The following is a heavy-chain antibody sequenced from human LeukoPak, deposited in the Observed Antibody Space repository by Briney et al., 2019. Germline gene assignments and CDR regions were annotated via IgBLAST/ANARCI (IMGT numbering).Heavy chain of an antibody. CDR1: GYTFTSYG. Sequence: GASVKVSCKASGYTFTSYGISWVRQAPGQGLEWMGWISAYNGNTNYAQKLQGRVTMTTDTSTSTAYMELRSLRSDDTAVYYCAGDVTPSSGGNSKIDYWGQGTLVTVSS. CDR3: AGDVTPSSGGNSKIDY. D-gene: IGHD4-23*01. CDR2: ISAYNGNT. V-gene: IGHV1-18*01. J-gene: IGHJ4*02.